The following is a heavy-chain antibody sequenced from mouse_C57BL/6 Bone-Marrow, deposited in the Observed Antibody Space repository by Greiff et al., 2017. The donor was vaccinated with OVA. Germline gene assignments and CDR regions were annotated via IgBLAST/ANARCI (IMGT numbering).Heavy chain of an antibody. CDR1: GYTFTSYW. CDR2: IYPGNSDT. Sequence: EVQLQQSGTVLARPGASVKMSCKTSGYTFTSYWMHWVKQRPGQGLEWIGAIYPGNSDTSYNQKFKGKAKLTAVTSASTAYMELSSLTNEDSAVYYCTRFITTVPIDYWGQGTTLTVSS. J-gene: IGHJ2*01. CDR3: TRFITTVPIDY. D-gene: IGHD1-1*01. V-gene: IGHV1-5*01.